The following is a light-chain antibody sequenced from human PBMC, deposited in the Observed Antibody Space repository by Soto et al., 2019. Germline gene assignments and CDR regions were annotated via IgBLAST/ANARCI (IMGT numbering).Light chain of an antibody. J-gene: IGKJ1*01. V-gene: IGKV3-11*01. CDR2: DAS. Sequence: EIVLTQSPATLSLSPGERATLSCRASQNVGRYLAWYQQKPGQAPRLLIYDASNRATGIPARFSGSGSGTDFTLTISSLEPEDFAVYYCQQRSSWPPWTFGQGTKVEIK. CDR3: QQRSSWPPWT. CDR1: QNVGRY.